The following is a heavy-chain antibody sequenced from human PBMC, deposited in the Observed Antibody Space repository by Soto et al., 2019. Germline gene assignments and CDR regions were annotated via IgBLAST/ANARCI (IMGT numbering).Heavy chain of an antibody. J-gene: IGHJ4*02. D-gene: IGHD5-12*01. CDR3: AKDVDSYGYNPSTHDY. CDR1: GFTFSRYG. Sequence: GGSLRLSCAASGFTFSRYGMHWVGQAPGKGLEWVAVISYDGSNKYYADSVKGRFTISRDNSKNTLYLQMNSLRAEDTAVYYCAKDVDSYGYNPSTHDYWGQGTLVTVSS. CDR2: ISYDGSNK. V-gene: IGHV3-30*18.